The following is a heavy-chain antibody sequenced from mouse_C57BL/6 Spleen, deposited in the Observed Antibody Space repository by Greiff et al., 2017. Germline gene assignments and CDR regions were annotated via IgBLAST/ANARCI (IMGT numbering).Heavy chain of an antibody. J-gene: IGHJ3*01. D-gene: IGHD1-1*01. Sequence: EVMLVESGGGLVQPKGSLKLSCAASGFTFNTYAMHWVRQAPGKGLEWVARIRSKSSNYATYYADSVKDRFTISRDDSQSMLYLQMNNLKTEDTAMYYCVREGDYYGSTWFAYWGQGTLVTVSA. V-gene: IGHV10-3*01. CDR1: GFTFNTYA. CDR3: VREGDYYGSTWFAY. CDR2: IRSKSSNYAT.